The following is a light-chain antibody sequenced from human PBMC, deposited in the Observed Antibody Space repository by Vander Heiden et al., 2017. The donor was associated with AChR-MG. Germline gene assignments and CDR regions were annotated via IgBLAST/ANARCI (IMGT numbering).Light chain of an antibody. CDR2: QDT. CDR1: KLGDKY. CDR3: PEWDSSTAV. J-gene: IGLJ1*01. V-gene: IGLV3-1*01. Sequence: SYDLTQPPSVSMSPGQTASITCAGDKLGDKYASWYQQKPGQSPVLVIYQDTKPPAGIPERFYASNAGTTATLTISGTQAMEEAYYYCPEWDSSTAVFGTGTKLTVL.